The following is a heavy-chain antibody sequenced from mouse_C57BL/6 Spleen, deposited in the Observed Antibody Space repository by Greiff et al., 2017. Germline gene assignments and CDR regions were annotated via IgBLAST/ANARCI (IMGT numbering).Heavy chain of an antibody. D-gene: IGHD2-1*01. CDR1: GYAFSSSW. CDR3: ARNGNLYYYAMDY. CDR2: IYPGDGDT. J-gene: IGHJ4*01. Sequence: QVQLQQSGPELVKPGASVKISCKASGYAFSSSWMNWVKQRPGKGLEWIGRIYPGDGDTNYNGKFKGKATLTADKSSSTAYMQLSSLISEDSAVYFCARNGNLYYYAMDYWGQGTSVTVSS. V-gene: IGHV1-82*01.